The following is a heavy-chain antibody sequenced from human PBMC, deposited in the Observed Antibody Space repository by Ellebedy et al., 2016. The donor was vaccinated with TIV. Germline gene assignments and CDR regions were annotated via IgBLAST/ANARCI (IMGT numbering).Heavy chain of an antibody. V-gene: IGHV1-18*01. CDR2: ISTYNGNT. D-gene: IGHD2-21*02. Sequence: AASVKVSCKASGYTFTSYGISWVRQAPGQGLEWMGWISTYNGNTNYAQKVQGRVTMPTDTSTSTAYMELRSLRSDATAVYYCARELPPDNWFDPWGQGTLVTVSS. CDR3: ARELPPDNWFDP. J-gene: IGHJ5*02. CDR1: GYTFTSYG.